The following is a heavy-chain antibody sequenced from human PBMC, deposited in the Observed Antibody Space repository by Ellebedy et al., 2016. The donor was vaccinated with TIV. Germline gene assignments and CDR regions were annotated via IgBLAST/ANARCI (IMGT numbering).Heavy chain of an antibody. J-gene: IGHJ4*02. CDR1: GDSFSSNSAA. D-gene: IGHD3-10*01. CDR3: ARGRGRNGSGSYGY. V-gene: IGHV6-1*01. Sequence: SETLSLTCAIPGDSFSSNSAAWNWIRQSPSRGLEWLGRTYYRSKWYNDYAVSMRSRITINPDTSKNQFSLKLSSVTAADTAVYYCARGRGRNGSGSYGYWGQGTLVTVSS. CDR2: TYYRSKWYN.